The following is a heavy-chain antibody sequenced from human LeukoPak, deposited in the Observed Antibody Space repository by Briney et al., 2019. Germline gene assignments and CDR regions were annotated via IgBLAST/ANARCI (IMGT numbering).Heavy chain of an antibody. CDR1: GGSFSGYY. V-gene: IGHV4-59*01. J-gene: IGHJ5*02. CDR3: ARDLGYSSASFDP. CDR2: INYSGST. Sequence: SETLSLTCAVYGGSFSGYYWSWIRQPPGKGLEWIGYINYSGSTNYDPSLKSRVTISVDTSKNQFSLKLSSVTAADTAVYYCARDLGYSSASFDPWGQGTLVTVSS. D-gene: IGHD6-25*01.